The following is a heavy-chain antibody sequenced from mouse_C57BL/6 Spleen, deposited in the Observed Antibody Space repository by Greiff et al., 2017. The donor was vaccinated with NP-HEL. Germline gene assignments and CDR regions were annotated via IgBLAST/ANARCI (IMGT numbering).Heavy chain of an antibody. CDR1: GYTFTDYE. CDR2: IDPETGGT. V-gene: IGHV1-15*01. Sequence: VQLQQSGAELVRPGASVTLSCKASGYTFTDYEMHWVKQTPVHGLEWIGAIDPETGGTAYNQKFKGKAILTADKSSSTAYMELSSLTSEDSAVYYCTREDYYGSSSLDYWGQGTSLTVSS. CDR3: TREDYYGSSSLDY. J-gene: IGHJ2*02. D-gene: IGHD1-1*01.